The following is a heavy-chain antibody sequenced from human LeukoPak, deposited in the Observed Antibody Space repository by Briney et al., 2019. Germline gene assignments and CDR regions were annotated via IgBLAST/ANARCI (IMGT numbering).Heavy chain of an antibody. CDR1: GGSISIHY. Sequence: SETLSLTCTVSGGSISIHYWSWIRQPPGKGLEWIGYIYYSGSTNYNPSLKSRVTISVDTSKNQFSLKLSSVTAADTAVYYCARGDCSSTSCYPDWFDPWGQGTLVTVSS. J-gene: IGHJ5*02. D-gene: IGHD2-2*01. CDR3: ARGDCSSTSCYPDWFDP. V-gene: IGHV4-59*11. CDR2: IYYSGST.